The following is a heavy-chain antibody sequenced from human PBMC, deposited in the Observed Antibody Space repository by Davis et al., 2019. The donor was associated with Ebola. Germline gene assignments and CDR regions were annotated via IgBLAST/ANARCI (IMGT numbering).Heavy chain of an antibody. CDR1: GGSISSGGYS. CDR3: ARGVGGTTGWFDP. Sequence: MPSETLSLTCAVSGGSISSGGYSWSWIRQPPGKGLEWIGYIYHSGSTYYNPSLNSRVTISADTSKNQFSLKLSTVTAADTAVYYCARGVGGTTGWFDPWGQGTLVTVSS. D-gene: IGHD1-26*01. V-gene: IGHV4-30-2*01. J-gene: IGHJ5*02. CDR2: IYHSGST.